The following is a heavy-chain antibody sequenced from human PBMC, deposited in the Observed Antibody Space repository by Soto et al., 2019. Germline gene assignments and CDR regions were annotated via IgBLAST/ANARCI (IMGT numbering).Heavy chain of an antibody. CDR1: GGSIRNRGYC. Sequence: SLTQSLTSAVAGGSIRNRGYCFSCIRQPPGKGLEWIGYMYHSGSTYYNPSLKSRVTISIDRSKNQFSLKLSSVTAADTAVYYCAREGVRGMDVWGQGTTVTVSS. CDR3: AREGVRGMDV. J-gene: IGHJ6*02. V-gene: IGHV4-30-2*01. D-gene: IGHD3-16*01. CDR2: MYHSGST.